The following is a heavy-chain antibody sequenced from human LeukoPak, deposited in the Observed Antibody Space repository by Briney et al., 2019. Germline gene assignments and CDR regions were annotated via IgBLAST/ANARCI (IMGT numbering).Heavy chain of an antibody. V-gene: IGHV1-2*02. J-gene: IGHJ2*01. D-gene: IGHD3-10*01. CDR1: GYTFTGYY. Sequence: GASVKVSCEASGYTFTGYYMHWVRQAPGHGVEWMGWINPNTGDTNYAQKFQGRVTMTRDTSISTAYMVLSRLRSDDTAVYYCARATGDRRILALWGRGTLVTVSS. CDR2: INPNTGDT. CDR3: ARATGDRRILAL.